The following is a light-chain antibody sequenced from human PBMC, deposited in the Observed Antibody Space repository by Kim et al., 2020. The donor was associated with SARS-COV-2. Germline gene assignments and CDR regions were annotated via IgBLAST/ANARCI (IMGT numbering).Light chain of an antibody. Sequence: GPSITISCTGTSSDIGGFNGVSSYQQHPGKAPRLMIYGVNKRPSGISNRFSGSKSGNTASLTISGLQTEDEADYYCTSYTTTSAWVFGGGTQLTVL. J-gene: IGLJ3*02. V-gene: IGLV2-14*03. CDR2: GVN. CDR1: SSDIGGFNG. CDR3: TSYTTTSAWV.